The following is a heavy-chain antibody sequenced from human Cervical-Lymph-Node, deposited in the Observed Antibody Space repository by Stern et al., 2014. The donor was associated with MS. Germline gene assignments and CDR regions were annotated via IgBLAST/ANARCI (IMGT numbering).Heavy chain of an antibody. CDR2: IFPGDSDT. V-gene: IGHV5-51*01. D-gene: IGHD6-19*01. CDR1: GDSFTTFW. Sequence: EVQLVESGAEGKKPGESLKISCKGSGDSFTTFWIAWVRQMPGKGLEWMGIIFPGDSDTSYGPSVQGQGTIPVDKSLTLAYLHWSSLKASDTAIYYCARQYSSGWYDSWGQGTLVTVSS. CDR3: ARQYSSGWYDS. J-gene: IGHJ5*01.